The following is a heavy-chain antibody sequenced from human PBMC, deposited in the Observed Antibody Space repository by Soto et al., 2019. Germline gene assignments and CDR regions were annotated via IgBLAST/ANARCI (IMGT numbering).Heavy chain of an antibody. V-gene: IGHV3-15*07. Sequence: GGSLRLSCAASGFTFSKAWMNWVRQAPGKGLEWVGRIKSKTDGGATDYAPPVKGRFTISRDDSKNTLYLQMDSLKTEDTAVYYCTPLGYCGGDSCYSQQVWGQGTLVTVSS. J-gene: IGHJ4*02. D-gene: IGHD2-15*01. CDR1: GFTFSKAW. CDR3: TPLGYCGGDSCYSQQV. CDR2: IKSKTDGGAT.